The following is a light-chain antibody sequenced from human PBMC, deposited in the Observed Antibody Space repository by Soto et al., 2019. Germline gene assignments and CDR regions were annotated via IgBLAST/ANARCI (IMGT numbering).Light chain of an antibody. CDR1: SSDVGNYNL. CDR3: CSYAGSSICYG. V-gene: IGLV2-23*02. CDR2: EVS. J-gene: IGLJ1*01. Sequence: QSVLTQPASVSGSPGQSITISCTGTSSDVGNYNLVSWYQQHPGKAPKLMIFEVSKRPSGVSNRFSGSKSGNTASLTISGRQAEDEADSYCCSYAGSSICYGFGNGTKVTLL.